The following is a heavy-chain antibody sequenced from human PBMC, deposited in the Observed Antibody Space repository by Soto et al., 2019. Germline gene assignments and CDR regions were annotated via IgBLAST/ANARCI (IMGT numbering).Heavy chain of an antibody. CDR1: GGSISSSNW. Sequence: SETLSLTCAVSGGSISSSNWWSWVHQPPGKGLEWIGEIYHSGSTNYNPSLKSRVTISVDKSKNQFSLKLSSVTAADTAVYYCSRVAVAGTRVDYWGQGTLVTVSS. D-gene: IGHD6-19*01. V-gene: IGHV4-4*02. CDR2: IYHSGST. CDR3: SRVAVAGTRVDY. J-gene: IGHJ4*02.